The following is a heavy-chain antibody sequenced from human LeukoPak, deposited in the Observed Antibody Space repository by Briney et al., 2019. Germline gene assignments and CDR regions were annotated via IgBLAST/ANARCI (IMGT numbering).Heavy chain of an antibody. CDR1: GYSLSSHW. V-gene: IGHV5-51*01. Sequence: ESLKISCWASGYSLSSHWIGWGRQMPGEGLEGMGIIYPGDSDTRYSPAFQGQVTISADKSISTAYLQWRTLQAPDTAMYYCARGGNSGWYFFDYWGQGTLVTVSS. J-gene: IGHJ4*02. D-gene: IGHD6-19*01. CDR3: ARGGNSGWYFFDY. CDR2: IYPGDSDT.